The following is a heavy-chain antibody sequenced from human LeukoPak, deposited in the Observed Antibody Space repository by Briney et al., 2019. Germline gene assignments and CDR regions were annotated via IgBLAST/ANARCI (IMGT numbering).Heavy chain of an antibody. Sequence: GGSLRLSCAASGFTFSSYAMSWVRQAPGKELEWVSCITGSGGSAYYADSVKGRFTVSRDNSRNILDLQMNSLRAEDTAVYYCAKASAYFLEYFQNWGPGTLVIVSS. CDR1: GFTFSSYA. D-gene: IGHD3-16*01. J-gene: IGHJ1*01. CDR2: ITGSGGSA. CDR3: AKASAYFLEYFQN. V-gene: IGHV3-23*01.